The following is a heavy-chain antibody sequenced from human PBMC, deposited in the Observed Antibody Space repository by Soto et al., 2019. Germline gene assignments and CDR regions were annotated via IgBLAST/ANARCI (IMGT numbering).Heavy chain of an antibody. CDR2: INAGNGNT. Sequence: ASVKVSCKASGYTFTSYGLHWVRQAPGQRLEWMGWINAGNGNTHYSQKFQATVTITRDTSASTAYMELSSLRSEDTAVYYCARVHSNYVYYYYGMAVWGQGTTVTVSS. CDR3: ARVHSNYVYYYYGMAV. J-gene: IGHJ6*02. V-gene: IGHV1-3*01. D-gene: IGHD4-4*01. CDR1: GYTFTSYG.